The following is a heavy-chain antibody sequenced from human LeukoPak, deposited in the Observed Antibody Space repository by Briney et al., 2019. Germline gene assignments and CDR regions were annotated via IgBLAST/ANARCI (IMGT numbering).Heavy chain of an antibody. D-gene: IGHD1-26*01. CDR1: GGSFSGYY. J-gene: IGHJ4*02. CDR2: INHSGST. CDR3: ASLGGTGATSSAHYFDY. Sequence: SETLSLTCAVYGGSFSGYYWSWIRQPPGKGLEWIGEINHSGSTNYNPSLKSRVTISVDTSKNQFSLKLSSATAADTAVYYCASLGGTGATSSAHYFDYWGQGTLVTVSS. V-gene: IGHV4-34*01.